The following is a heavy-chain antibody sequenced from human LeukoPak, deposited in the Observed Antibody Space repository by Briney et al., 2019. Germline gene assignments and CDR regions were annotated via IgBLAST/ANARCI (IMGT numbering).Heavy chain of an antibody. CDR3: ARGTREDLDY. V-gene: IGHV1-2*02. J-gene: IGHJ4*02. Sequence: GAAGTVSCKASVYSFSAYYMHVVRQPPGQGLEWMGWINPNSGGTNYAQKFQGRVTMTRDTSISTAYMELTTLRSDDTAVYYCARGTREDLDYWGQGTLVTVSS. D-gene: IGHD5-24*01. CDR2: INPNSGGT. CDR1: VYSFSAYY.